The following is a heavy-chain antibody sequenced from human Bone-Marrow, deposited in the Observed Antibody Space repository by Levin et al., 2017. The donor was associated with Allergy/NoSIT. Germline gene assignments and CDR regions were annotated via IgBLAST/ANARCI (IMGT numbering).Heavy chain of an antibody. Sequence: PGGSLRLSCSVSGFSFRDYWMSWVRQAPGKGLEWVANIKEDGSEKLSADSVKGRFIISRDNGKNSLYLQMNSLRVEDMAVYYCARARRTASTPEFFDFWGQGTLVTVSS. V-gene: IGHV3-7*01. J-gene: IGHJ4*02. CDR2: IKEDGSEK. D-gene: IGHD2-21*02. CDR3: ARARRTASTPEFFDF. CDR1: GFSFRDYW.